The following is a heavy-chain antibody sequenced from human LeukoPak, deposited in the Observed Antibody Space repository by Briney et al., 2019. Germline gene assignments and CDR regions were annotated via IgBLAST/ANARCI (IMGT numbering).Heavy chain of an antibody. J-gene: IGHJ3*02. CDR1: GYTFTSYD. Sequence: GASVKVSCKASGYTFTSYDINWVRQAPGQGLEWMGWMNPNSGNTGYAQKFQGRVTITRNTSISTAYMELSSLRSEDTAVYYCARGYCSSTSCTDAFDIWGQGTMVTVSS. V-gene: IGHV1-8*03. CDR2: MNPNSGNT. D-gene: IGHD2-2*01. CDR3: ARGYCSSTSCTDAFDI.